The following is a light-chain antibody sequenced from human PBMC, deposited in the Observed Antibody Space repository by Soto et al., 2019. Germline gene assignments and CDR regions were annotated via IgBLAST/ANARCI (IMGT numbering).Light chain of an antibody. CDR1: QSVSSS. J-gene: IGKJ4*01. CDR2: DAS. V-gene: IGKV3-11*01. Sequence: EIVLTQSPATLSLSPGERATLSCRASQSVSSSLAWYQQKPGQTPRLLIYDASNRATGIPARFSGSGSGTDFTLTISSLQPEDFAVYYCQQRSNWPPLTFGGGTK. CDR3: QQRSNWPPLT.